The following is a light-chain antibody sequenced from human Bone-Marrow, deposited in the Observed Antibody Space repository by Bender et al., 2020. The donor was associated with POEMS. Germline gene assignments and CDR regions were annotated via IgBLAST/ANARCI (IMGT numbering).Light chain of an antibody. CDR2: EVT. Sequence: QSVLTQPPSVSEAPGQRVTISCTGSSSNIGANYDVHWYQQYPGKAPKLLIYEVTKRPSGVPDRFSGSKSGNTASLTISGLQAEDEADYYCSSYAGIDTWVVGGGTKLTVL. J-gene: IGLJ3*02. CDR1: SSNIGANYD. V-gene: IGLV1-40*01. CDR3: SSYAGIDTWV.